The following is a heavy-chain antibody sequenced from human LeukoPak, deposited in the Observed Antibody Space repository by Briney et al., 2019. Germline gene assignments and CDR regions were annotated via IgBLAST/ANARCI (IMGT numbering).Heavy chain of an antibody. CDR3: AREDIVVVPAASRLYYYYGMDV. J-gene: IGHJ6*02. D-gene: IGHD2-2*01. CDR2: IIPIFGTA. Sequence: SVKVSCKASGGTFSSYAISWVRQAPGQGLEWMGGIIPIFGTANYAQKFQGRVTITADESTSTAYMELSSLRSEDTAVYYCAREDIVVVPAASRLYYYYGMDVWGQGTTVTVPS. CDR1: GGTFSSYA. V-gene: IGHV1-69*13.